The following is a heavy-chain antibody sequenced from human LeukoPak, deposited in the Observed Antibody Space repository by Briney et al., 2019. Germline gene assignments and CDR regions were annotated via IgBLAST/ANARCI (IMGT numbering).Heavy chain of an antibody. Sequence: PGGSLRLSCAASGFTFSNAWMSWVRQAPGKGLEWVGRSKSEADGGTTDYGAPVKGRFTISRDDSKNSLFLQMNSLKTEDTAVYYCTTERVDTTMGWGQGTLVTVSS. CDR1: GFTFSNAW. V-gene: IGHV3-15*01. J-gene: IGHJ4*02. D-gene: IGHD5-18*01. CDR2: SKSEADGGTT. CDR3: TTERVDTTMG.